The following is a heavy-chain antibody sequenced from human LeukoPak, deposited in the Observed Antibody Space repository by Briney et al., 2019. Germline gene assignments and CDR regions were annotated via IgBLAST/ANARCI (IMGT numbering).Heavy chain of an antibody. D-gene: IGHD4-17*01. Sequence: ASVMVSCKASGYTFTGYYIHWVRQAPGQGLEWMGWINPNSGDTNYAQKFQDRVTLSRDTSISTAYMELTNLRSDDTAVYYCAGPNGDYHNWFDPWGQGTLVTVSS. CDR1: GYTFTGYY. V-gene: IGHV1-2*02. CDR2: INPNSGDT. CDR3: AGPNGDYHNWFDP. J-gene: IGHJ5*02.